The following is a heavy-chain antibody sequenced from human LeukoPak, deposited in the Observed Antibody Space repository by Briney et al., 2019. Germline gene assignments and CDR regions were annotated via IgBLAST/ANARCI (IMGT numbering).Heavy chain of an antibody. CDR2: ISGSGGNT. CDR3: ANMLRGVISCFDY. D-gene: IGHD3-10*01. Sequence: PGGSLRLSCAASGFSFSHYAMSWVRQAPGKGLEWVSGISGSGGNTYYADSVKGRFTISRDNSKNTLSLQMNSLRVEDTAVYYCANMLRGVISCFDYWGQGTLVTVSS. CDR1: GFSFSHYA. V-gene: IGHV3-23*01. J-gene: IGHJ4*02.